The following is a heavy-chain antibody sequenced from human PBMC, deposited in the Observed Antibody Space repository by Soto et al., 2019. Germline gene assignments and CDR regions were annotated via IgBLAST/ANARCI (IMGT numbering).Heavy chain of an antibody. J-gene: IGHJ4*02. D-gene: IGHD2-15*01. CDR2: ISYSGNT. V-gene: IGHV4-59*01. Sequence: EILSLTGTVAGGCMISGYWSWIRQPPGKGLEWIGYISYSGNTNYNPSLKSRVTMSVDTPRNQFSLMLSSVTTADTAVYYCAGLRGYAGSPIDYWGQGTLVTVSS. CDR3: AGLRGYAGSPIDY. CDR1: GGCMISGY.